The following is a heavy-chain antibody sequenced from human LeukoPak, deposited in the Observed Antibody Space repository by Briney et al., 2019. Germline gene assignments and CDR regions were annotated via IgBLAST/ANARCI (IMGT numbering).Heavy chain of an antibody. CDR3: AKDKLYRGSWYGDFYAFDI. V-gene: IGHV3-23*01. D-gene: IGHD6-13*01. CDR2: ISGSGGST. Sequence: GGSLRLTCAASGLTVSSNHMSWVRQAPGKGLEWVSAISGSGGSTYYADSVKGRFTISRDNSKNTLYLQMNSLRAEDTAVYYCAKDKLYRGSWYGDFYAFDIWGQGTMVTVSS. J-gene: IGHJ3*02. CDR1: GLTVSSNH.